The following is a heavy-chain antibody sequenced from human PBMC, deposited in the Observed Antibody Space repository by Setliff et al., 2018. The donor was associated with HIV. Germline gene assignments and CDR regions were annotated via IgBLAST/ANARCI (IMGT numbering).Heavy chain of an antibody. Sequence: LSLTCAVSGGSISSSNWWSWVRQPPGKGLEWIGEIYHGGSTNYNPSLNSRVTISVGKSKNQFSLNLNSVTAADSAVYYCGRGEDYGSGTVYMDVWGKGTTVTVSS. J-gene: IGHJ6*03. D-gene: IGHD3-10*01. V-gene: IGHV4-4*02. CDR1: GGSISSSNW. CDR2: IYHGGST. CDR3: GRGEDYGSGTVYMDV.